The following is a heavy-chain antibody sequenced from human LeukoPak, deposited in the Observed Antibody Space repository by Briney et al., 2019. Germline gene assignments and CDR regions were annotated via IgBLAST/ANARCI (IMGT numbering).Heavy chain of an antibody. CDR3: ARHSAASSRWRLYGGDS. Sequence: SESLSLTCTVSGGSISSSSYYWGCIRQPPGKGLEWIVSIYYSGSTYYNPSLKSRVTISVDTSKNQFSLKLSSVTAADTAVYYCARHSAASSRWRLYGGDSWGQGTLVTVSS. D-gene: IGHD6-13*01. CDR2: IYYSGST. J-gene: IGHJ4*02. V-gene: IGHV4-39*01. CDR1: GGSISSSSYY.